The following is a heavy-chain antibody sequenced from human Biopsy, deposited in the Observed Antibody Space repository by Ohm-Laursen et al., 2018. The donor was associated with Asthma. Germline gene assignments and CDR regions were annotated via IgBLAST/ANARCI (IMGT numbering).Heavy chain of an antibody. CDR1: GYNFISFA. V-gene: IGHV1-3*04. Sequence: ASVKVSCKASGYNFISFAIHWVRQAPGQRLEWMGWVNTGNGDTKYSQKFQGRVTITRDTSASTAYMGLRSLRSEDTATYYCARTYYDFLTGQVKDVFGVWGQGTMVTVSS. D-gene: IGHD3-9*01. CDR3: ARTYYDFLTGQVKDVFGV. J-gene: IGHJ3*01. CDR2: VNTGNGDT.